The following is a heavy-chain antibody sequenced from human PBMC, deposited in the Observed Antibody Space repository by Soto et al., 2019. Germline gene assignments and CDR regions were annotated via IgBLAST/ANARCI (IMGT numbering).Heavy chain of an antibody. CDR1: GFTFSSYG. V-gene: IGHV3-30*18. CDR3: AKEVWSGPMDV. CDR2: ISYDGSNK. Sequence: QVQLVESGGGVVQPGRSLRLSCAASGFTFSSYGMHWVRQAPGKGLEWVAVISYDGSNKNYADSVKGRFTISRDNSKNPQYLQMSSLRAEDTAVYYCAKEVWSGPMDVWGQGTTVTVSS. J-gene: IGHJ6*02. D-gene: IGHD3-3*01.